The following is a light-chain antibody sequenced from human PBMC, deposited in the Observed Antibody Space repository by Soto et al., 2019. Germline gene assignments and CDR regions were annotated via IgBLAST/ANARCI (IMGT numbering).Light chain of an antibody. V-gene: IGKV3-11*01. CDR1: QAVNTR. CDR3: QQRSTGPPLS. CDR2: DAS. J-gene: IGKJ4*01. Sequence: EIVLTQSPATLSSFPGDRVTLSCRASQAVNTRLAWYQHKPGRAPRLLIYDASNRASGIPARFSGSGSGTDFTLTISSLEPEDFAVYYCQQRSTGPPLSFGVGTKVDIK.